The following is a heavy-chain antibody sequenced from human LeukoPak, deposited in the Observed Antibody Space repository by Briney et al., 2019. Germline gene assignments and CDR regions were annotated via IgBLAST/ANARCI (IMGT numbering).Heavy chain of an antibody. CDR1: GYTFTGYY. J-gene: IGHJ6*03. V-gene: IGHV1-2*02. Sequence: ASVKVSCKASGYTFTGYYMHWVRQAPGQGLEWMGWINPNSGGTNYAQKFQGRVTMTRDTSISTAYMELSRLRSDDTAVYYCASPGYSSSWYFGGTDYYYYMDVWGKGTTVTVSS. CDR2: INPNSGGT. CDR3: ASPGYSSSWYFGGTDYYYYMDV. D-gene: IGHD6-13*01.